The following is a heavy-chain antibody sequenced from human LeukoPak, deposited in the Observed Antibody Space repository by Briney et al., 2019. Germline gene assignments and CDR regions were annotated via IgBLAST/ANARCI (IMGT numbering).Heavy chain of an antibody. CDR1: GGSISSYY. CDR2: IYYSGST. V-gene: IGHV4-59*08. CDR3: PRHGSSPNAFDTVTQYYFDY. D-gene: IGHD4-17*01. J-gene: IGHJ4*02. Sequence: SETLSLTCTVSGGSISSYYWSWIRQPPGKGLEWIGYIYYSGSTNYNPSLKSRVTISVDTSKNQFSLKLSSVTAADTAVYYCPRHGSSPNAFDTVTQYYFDYWGQGTLVTVSS.